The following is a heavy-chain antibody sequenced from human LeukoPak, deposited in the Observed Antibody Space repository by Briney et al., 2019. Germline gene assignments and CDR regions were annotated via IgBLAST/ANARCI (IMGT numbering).Heavy chain of an antibody. V-gene: IGHV1-46*01. CDR1: GYTFTSYY. CDR2: INPSDGST. D-gene: IGHD6-19*01. Sequence: ASVKVSCKASGYTFTSYYMHWVRQAPGQGLEWMDIINPSDGSTSYAQKFQGRVTMTRDTSTSTVYMELSSLRSEDTAVYYCARYPGIAVAGSDYYYYYGMDVWGQGTTVTVSS. J-gene: IGHJ6*02. CDR3: ARYPGIAVAGSDYYYYYGMDV.